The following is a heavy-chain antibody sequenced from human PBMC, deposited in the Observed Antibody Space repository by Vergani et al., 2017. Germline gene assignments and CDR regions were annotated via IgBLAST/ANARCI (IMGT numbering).Heavy chain of an antibody. CDR2: IKSKTDGGTT. V-gene: IGHV3-15*01. J-gene: IGHJ4*02. CDR3: TTGYQVVPAAIRAQRYSYGSLPIDY. D-gene: IGHD2-2*01. Sequence: EVQLVESGGGLVKPGGSLRLSCAASGFTFSNAWMSWVRQAPGKGLEWVGRIKSKTDGGTTDYAAPVKVRFTISRDDSKNTVYLQMNSLKTEDTAGYYCTTGYQVVPAAIRAQRYSYGSLPIDYWGQGTLVTVSS. CDR1: GFTFSNAW.